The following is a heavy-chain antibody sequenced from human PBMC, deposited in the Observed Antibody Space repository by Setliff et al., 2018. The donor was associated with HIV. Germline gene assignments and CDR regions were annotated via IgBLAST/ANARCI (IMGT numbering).Heavy chain of an antibody. D-gene: IGHD6-13*01. V-gene: IGHV4-38-2*01. Sequence: SETLSLTCAVSGYSISSGYYWGWIRQPPGKGLEWIGSIYRSGSTYYNPSLKSRVTISVDTSKNQFSLKLSSVTAADTAVYYCANIAAAGGVDYWGQGTLVTVSS. CDR1: GYSISSGYY. CDR2: IYRSGST. CDR3: ANIAAAGGVDY. J-gene: IGHJ4*02.